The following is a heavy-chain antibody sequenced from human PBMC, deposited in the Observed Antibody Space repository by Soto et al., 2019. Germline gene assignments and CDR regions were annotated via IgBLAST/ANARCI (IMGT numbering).Heavy chain of an antibody. Sequence: PGESLKISCNASGYSFTTYWIGWVRQMPGKGLEWIGISYPGDSDTRHSPPFQGQVPISTDQSINTAYLPEISLQASDSAMYYCARVYSNFGQVVYLDAFDMWGQGTMVTVS. CDR2: SYPGDSDT. J-gene: IGHJ3*02. D-gene: IGHD2-2*02. CDR1: GYSFTTYW. V-gene: IGHV5-51*01. CDR3: ARVYSNFGQVVYLDAFDM.